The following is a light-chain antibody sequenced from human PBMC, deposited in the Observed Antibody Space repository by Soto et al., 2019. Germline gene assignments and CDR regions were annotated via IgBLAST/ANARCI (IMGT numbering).Light chain of an antibody. V-gene: IGLV1-44*01. CDR1: SSHIGCNT. J-gene: IGLJ2*01. CDR3: AAWDDSLMVRV. CDR2: SNS. Sequence: QSVLTQPPSASGTPGQRVTISCSGSSSHIGCNTVNWYQQLPGTAPKLLIYSNSQRPSGVPDRFSGSKSGTSASLAISGLQSEDEADYYCAAWDDSLMVRVVGGGTKLTVL.